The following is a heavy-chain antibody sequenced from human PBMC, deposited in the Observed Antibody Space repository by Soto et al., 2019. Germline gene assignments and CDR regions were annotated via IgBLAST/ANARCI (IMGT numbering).Heavy chain of an antibody. Sequence: QVQLVESGGGVVQPGRSLRLSCAASGFTFSSYGMHWVRQAPGKGLEWVAVISYDGSNKYYADSVKGRFTISRDNSKNTLYLQMNSLRAEDTAVYYCAQEIVRGVFHSYYFDYWGQGTLVTVSS. CDR2: ISYDGSNK. V-gene: IGHV3-30*18. CDR1: GFTFSSYG. D-gene: IGHD3-10*01. J-gene: IGHJ4*02. CDR3: AQEIVRGVFHSYYFDY.